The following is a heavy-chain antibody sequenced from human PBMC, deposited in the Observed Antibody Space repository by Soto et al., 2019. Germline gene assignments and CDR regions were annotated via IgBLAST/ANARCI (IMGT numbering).Heavy chain of an antibody. CDR3: AKSNTAAAGPTNY. CDR1: GFTFSSYG. V-gene: IGHV3-30*18. D-gene: IGHD6-13*01. CDR2: ISYDGSNK. J-gene: IGHJ4*02. Sequence: GGSLRLSCAASGFTFSSYGMHWVRQAPGKGLEWVAVISYDGSNKYYADSVKGRFTISRDNSKNTLYLQMNSLRAEDTAVYYCAKSNTAAAGPTNYWGQGTLVTVSS.